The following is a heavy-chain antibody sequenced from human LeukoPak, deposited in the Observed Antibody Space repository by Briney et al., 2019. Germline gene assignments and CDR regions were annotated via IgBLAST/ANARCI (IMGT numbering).Heavy chain of an antibody. Sequence: GGSLRLSCAASGFPFSASAMTWVRQAPGKGLEWVSHILSTGTTYYADSMRGRFTISRDNSKNTLYLLMTSLRADDTAVYYCATVKYNYGDPVGWFDPWGQGTLVTVSS. D-gene: IGHD4-17*01. CDR1: GFPFSASA. V-gene: IGHV3-23*01. CDR2: ILSTGTT. J-gene: IGHJ5*02. CDR3: ATVKYNYGDPVGWFDP.